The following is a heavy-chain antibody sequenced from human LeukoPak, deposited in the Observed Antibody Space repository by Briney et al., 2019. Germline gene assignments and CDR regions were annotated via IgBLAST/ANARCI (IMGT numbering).Heavy chain of an antibody. Sequence: PSETLSLTCTVSGGSISSSSYYWGWIRQPPGKGLEWIGSIYYSGSTYYNPSLKSRVTISVDTSKNQFSLKLSSLTAADTAVYYCASPYTSRFDYWGQGALVTVSS. CDR3: ASPYTSRFDY. V-gene: IGHV4-39*07. CDR2: IYYSGST. J-gene: IGHJ4*02. CDR1: GGSISSSSYY. D-gene: IGHD3-16*01.